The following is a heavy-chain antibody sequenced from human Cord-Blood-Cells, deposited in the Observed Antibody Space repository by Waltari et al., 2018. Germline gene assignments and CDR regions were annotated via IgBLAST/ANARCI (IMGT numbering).Heavy chain of an antibody. V-gene: IGHV1-24*01. J-gene: IGHJ4*01. Sequence: QVQLVQSGAEVKKPGASVKVFCTVSAYTLSELSMHWGRQAPGKGREWVGAFAPTNGETIDAQKFQGRGTRTGDTSTDTGYMALGMLRSEDTAVDDCATKDFGDYVFHFDYWGHGTLVTVSS. CDR2: FAPTNGET. D-gene: IGHD4-17*01. CDR1: AYTLSELS. CDR3: ATKDFGDYVFHFDY.